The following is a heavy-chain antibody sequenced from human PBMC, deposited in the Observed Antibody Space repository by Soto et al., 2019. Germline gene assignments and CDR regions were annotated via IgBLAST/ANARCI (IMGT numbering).Heavy chain of an antibody. CDR2: IHYSGSP. CDR1: GGSISSGGYY. J-gene: IGHJ6*02. D-gene: IGHD3-3*01. V-gene: IGHV4-31*03. CDR3: ARAVGSWSGYRYYYYGMYV. Sequence: SETLSLTCTVSGGSISSGGYYWSWIRQHPGKGLGWIGYIHYSGSPYYNPPLKSRVNLSVDTAKNQFSLKLSSVTAADTAVYYCARAVGSWSGYRYYYYGMYVWGQGTTVTVSS.